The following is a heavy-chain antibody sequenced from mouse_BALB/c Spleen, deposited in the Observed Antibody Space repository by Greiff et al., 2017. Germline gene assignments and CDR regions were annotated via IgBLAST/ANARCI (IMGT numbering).Heavy chain of an antibody. D-gene: IGHD2-4*01. J-gene: IGHJ2*01. CDR3: ARVITTTVFDY. CDR1: GYTFTSYD. Sequence: QVQLQQSGAELVKPGASVKLSCKASGYTFTSYDINWVRQRPEQGLEWIGWIFPGDGSTKYNEKFKGKATLTADKSSSTAYMQLSSLASEDSAVYYCARVITTTVFDYWGQGTTLTVSS. CDR2: IFPGDGST. V-gene: IGHV1-85*01.